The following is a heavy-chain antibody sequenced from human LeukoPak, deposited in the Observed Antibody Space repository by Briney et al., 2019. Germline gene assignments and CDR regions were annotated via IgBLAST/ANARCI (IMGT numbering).Heavy chain of an antibody. D-gene: IGHD7-27*01. J-gene: IGHJ4*02. CDR3: ARGSDTGTSRFDY. CDR2: VSSSTTAN. V-gene: IGHV3-48*01. CDR1: GFSLRNYS. Sequence: GGSLRLSCAASGFSLRNYSMHWVRQAPGKGLEWVSAVSSSTTANYYADSVKGRFTISRDNARNSLYLQMSSLRAYDTAVYYCARGSDTGTSRFDYWGQGTLVTVSS.